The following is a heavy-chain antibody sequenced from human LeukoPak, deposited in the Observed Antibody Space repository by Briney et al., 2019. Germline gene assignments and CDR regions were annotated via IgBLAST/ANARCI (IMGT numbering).Heavy chain of an antibody. Sequence: PGGSLRLSCAASGFTFSSCGMHWVRQAPGKGLEWVAVISYDGSNKYYADSVKGRVTISRDDSRNTAYLQMNSLKIEDTAVYYCTTRISVADGNTEFWGLGTLVTVSS. D-gene: IGHD6-19*01. CDR3: TTRISVADGNTEF. CDR1: GFTFSSCG. CDR2: ISYDGSNK. J-gene: IGHJ4*02. V-gene: IGHV3-30*12.